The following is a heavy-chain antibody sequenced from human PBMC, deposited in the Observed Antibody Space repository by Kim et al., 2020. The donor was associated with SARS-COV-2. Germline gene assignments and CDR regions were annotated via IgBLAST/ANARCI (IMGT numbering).Heavy chain of an antibody. D-gene: IGHD2-21*01. Sequence: GGSLRLSCAASGFTFSRVWLSWVRQAPGKGLEWVGRIRSIREGGAVDYAAPVKGRFSIARDDSKNTLYLEMNGLTTEDTAVYHCTTDWARIGGLCDGEACYPASLWGRGTLVTVSS. CDR3: TTDWARIGGLCDGEACYPASL. J-gene: IGHJ4*02. V-gene: IGHV3-15*01. CDR1: GFTFSRVW. CDR2: IRSIREGGAV.